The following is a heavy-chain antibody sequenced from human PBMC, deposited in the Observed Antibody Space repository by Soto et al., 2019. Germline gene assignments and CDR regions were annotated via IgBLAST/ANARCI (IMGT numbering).Heavy chain of an antibody. Sequence: LRLSCAASGFTFDDYAMHWVRQAPLKGLEWVSLISWDGGSTYYADSVKGRFTISRDNSKNSLYLQMNSLRAEDTALYYCAKDIRPGYSTTYGMDVWGQGTTVTVSS. J-gene: IGHJ6*02. D-gene: IGHD6-13*01. CDR3: AKDIRPGYSTTYGMDV. CDR1: GFTFDDYA. V-gene: IGHV3-43D*04. CDR2: ISWDGGST.